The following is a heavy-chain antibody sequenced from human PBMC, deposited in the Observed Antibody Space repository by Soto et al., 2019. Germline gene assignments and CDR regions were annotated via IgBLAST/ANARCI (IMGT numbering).Heavy chain of an antibody. D-gene: IGHD5-12*01. CDR1: GGSISSYY. Sequence: SETLSLTCTVSGGSISSYYWSWIRQPPGKGLEWIGYIYYSGSTNYNPSLKSRVTISVDTSKNQFSLKLSSVTAADTAVYYCSIVIVAKTHDSFDFPGQGTTDTGSS. CDR2: IYYSGST. CDR3: SIVIVAKTHDSFDF. V-gene: IGHV4-59*01. J-gene: IGHJ3*01.